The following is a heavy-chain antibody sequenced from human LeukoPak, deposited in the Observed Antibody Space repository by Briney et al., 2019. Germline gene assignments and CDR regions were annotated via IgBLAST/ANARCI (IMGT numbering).Heavy chain of an antibody. CDR2: IYYSGST. Sequence: SETLSLTCAVYGGSFSSYYWSWIRQPPGKGLEWIGYIYYSGSTNYNPSLKSRVTISVDTSKNQFSLKLSSVTAADTAVYYCARDLSHGTGELFRAFDIWGQGTMVTVSS. V-gene: IGHV4-59*12. D-gene: IGHD3-10*01. CDR3: ARDLSHGTGELFRAFDI. CDR1: GGSFSSYY. J-gene: IGHJ3*02.